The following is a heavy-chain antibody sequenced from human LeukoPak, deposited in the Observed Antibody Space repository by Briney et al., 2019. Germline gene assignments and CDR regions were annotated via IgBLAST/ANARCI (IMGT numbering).Heavy chain of an antibody. D-gene: IGHD6-25*01. CDR1: GYTFTSYY. CDR2: INPSGGST. CDR3: ARDYSAAAAPPDY. V-gene: IGHV1-46*01. J-gene: IGHJ4*02. Sequence: GGSLRLSCAASGYTFTSYYMHWVRQAPGQGLEWMGIINPSGGSTSYAQKFQGRVTMTRDTSTSTVYMELSSLRSEDTAVYYCARDYSAAAAPPDYWGQGTLVTVSS.